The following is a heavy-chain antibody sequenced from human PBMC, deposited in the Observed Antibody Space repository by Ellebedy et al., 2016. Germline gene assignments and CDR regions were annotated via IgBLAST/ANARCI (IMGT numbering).Heavy chain of an antibody. D-gene: IGHD5-18*01. Sequence: GGSLRLXCAASGFTFSSYAMSWVRQAPGKGLEWVAVISYDGSNKYYADSVKGRFTISRDNSKNTLYLQMNSLRAEDTAVYYCARVSGYSYGSYYYYYYMDVWGKGTTVTVSS. CDR2: ISYDGSNK. CDR3: ARVSGYSYGSYYYYYYMDV. V-gene: IGHV3-30-3*01. J-gene: IGHJ6*03. CDR1: GFTFSSYA.